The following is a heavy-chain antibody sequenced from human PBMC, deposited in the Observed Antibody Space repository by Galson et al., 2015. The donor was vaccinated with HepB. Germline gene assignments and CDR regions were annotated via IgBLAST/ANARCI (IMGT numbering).Heavy chain of an antibody. Sequence: SLRLSCAGSGFTFSSYWMHWVRQAPGKGLVWVSRINSDGSSTSYADSVKGRFTISRDNAKNTLYLQMNSLRAEDTAVYYCARDSPTDFWSGYSMDVWGQGTTVTVSS. CDR3: ARDSPTDFWSGYSMDV. V-gene: IGHV3-74*01. D-gene: IGHD3-3*01. CDR1: GFTFSSYW. CDR2: INSDGSST. J-gene: IGHJ6*02.